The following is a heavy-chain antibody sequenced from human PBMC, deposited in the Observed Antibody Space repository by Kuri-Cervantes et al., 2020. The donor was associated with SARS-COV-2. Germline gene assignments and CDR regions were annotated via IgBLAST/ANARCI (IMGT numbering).Heavy chain of an antibody. CDR1: GFTFSFDD. CDR3: AKDPASLRRQLGGSSNYYGMDV. J-gene: IGHJ6*02. D-gene: IGHD6-6*01. Sequence: GESLKISCAASGFTFSFDDMHWVRQATGEGLEWVSAIGPVGDTYYAGSVKGRFTISRENAKNSLNLQMNSLRAEDTAVYYCAKDPASLRRQLGGSSNYYGMDVWGQGTTVTVSS. CDR2: IGPVGDT. V-gene: IGHV3-13*01.